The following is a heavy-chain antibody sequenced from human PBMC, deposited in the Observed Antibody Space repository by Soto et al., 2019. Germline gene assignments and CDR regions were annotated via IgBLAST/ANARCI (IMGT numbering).Heavy chain of an antibody. V-gene: IGHV4-31*03. J-gene: IGHJ5*02. CDR1: GDSIDNTVFF. CDR2: SSSSGKT. CDR3: ARHLSGDYPNSNCFDP. D-gene: IGHD4-17*01. Sequence: SETLSLTCSVPGDSIDNTVFFWNWIRQHPEKGLEWIGYSSSSGKTYYNPSLKSRVTMSLDTSRNQFSLNLTSVTAADTAVYFCARHLSGDYPNSNCFDPWGQGTLGTVSS.